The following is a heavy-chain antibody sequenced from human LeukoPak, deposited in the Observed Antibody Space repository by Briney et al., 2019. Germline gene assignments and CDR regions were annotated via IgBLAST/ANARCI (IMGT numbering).Heavy chain of an antibody. CDR1: GFIFSTYE. D-gene: IGHD3-3*01. Sequence: GGSLSLSCAASGFIFSTYEMNWVRQAPGRGLEWLSYITGSGGKTYYADSVKGRFTISRDNAKNSLYLKMNSLRAEDTAAYYCARGVFIVGIDYWGQGTLVTVSS. CDR3: ARGVFIVGIDY. CDR2: ITGSGGKT. J-gene: IGHJ4*02. V-gene: IGHV3-48*03.